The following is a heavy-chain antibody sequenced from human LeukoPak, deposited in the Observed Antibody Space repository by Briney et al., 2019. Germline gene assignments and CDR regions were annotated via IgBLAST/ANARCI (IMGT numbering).Heavy chain of an antibody. CDR2: ITRFTGAT. CDR3: ARDTRLMYYFDF. D-gene: IGHD2-2*01. J-gene: IGHJ4*02. CDR1: GFTFNTYG. Sequence: GGSLRLSCAASGFTFNTYGMHWVRQAPGRGLEWVSTITRFTGATYYADSVKGRFTISRGDSNNTLYLQMNSLRAGDTAVYYCARDTRLMYYFDFWGQGALVTVSS. V-gene: IGHV3-NL1*01.